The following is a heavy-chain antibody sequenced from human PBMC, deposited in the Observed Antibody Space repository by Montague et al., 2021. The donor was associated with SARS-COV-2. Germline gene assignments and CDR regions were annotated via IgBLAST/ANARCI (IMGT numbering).Heavy chain of an antibody. CDR3: ARDRGLGVAENFDC. V-gene: IGHV4-39*02. D-gene: IGHD3-10*01. CDR1: GGSISSSTYY. Sequence: SETLSLTCTVSGGSISSSTYYWGWIRQPPGKGLEWIGSMYYSGSTYYXPSLKSRVTISVDTSKKQFSLKLSSVTAADTAVYYCARDRGLGVAENFDCWGQGTLVTVSS. CDR2: MYYSGST. J-gene: IGHJ4*02.